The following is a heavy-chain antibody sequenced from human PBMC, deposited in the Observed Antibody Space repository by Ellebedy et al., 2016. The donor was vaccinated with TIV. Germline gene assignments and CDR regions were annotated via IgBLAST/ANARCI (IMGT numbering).Heavy chain of an antibody. CDR1: GFSFRSYW. CDR3: ATDGSYGDYLSPTHAFEN. V-gene: IGHV3-7*01. D-gene: IGHD4-17*01. J-gene: IGHJ3*02. CDR2: VNQGGSEK. Sequence: GGSLRLSCAASGFSFRSYWMSWVRQAPGKVLEWVANVNQGGSEKYFVDSVGGRVTISRDNSKNSLYLQMNRLGAEDTAVYYCATDGSYGDYLSPTHAFENWGQGTMVIVSS.